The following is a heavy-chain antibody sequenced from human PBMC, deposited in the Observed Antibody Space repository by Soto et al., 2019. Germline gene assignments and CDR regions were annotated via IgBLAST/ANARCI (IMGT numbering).Heavy chain of an antibody. Sequence: GGSLRLSCAASGFTFSSYSMNWVRQAPGKGLEWVSYISSSSSTIYYADSVKGRFTISRDNAKNSLYLQMNSLRAEDTAVYYCARDQEIRPGYYYMDVWGKGTTVIVSS. D-gene: IGHD1-1*01. CDR3: ARDQEIRPGYYYMDV. J-gene: IGHJ6*03. CDR1: GFTFSSYS. CDR2: ISSSSSTI. V-gene: IGHV3-48*01.